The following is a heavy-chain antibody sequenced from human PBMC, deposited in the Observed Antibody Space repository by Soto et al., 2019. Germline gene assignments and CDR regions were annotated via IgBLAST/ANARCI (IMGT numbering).Heavy chain of an antibody. V-gene: IGHV3-30*18. Sequence: GGCLRLSCAASGFTFSSYGMHWVRQAPGKGLEWVAVISYDGSNKYYADSVKGRFTISRDNSKNTLYLQMNSLRAEDTAVYYCAKDSYYYDSSGYNYFDYWGQGTLVTVSS. CDR1: GFTFSSYG. J-gene: IGHJ4*02. D-gene: IGHD3-22*01. CDR2: ISYDGSNK. CDR3: AKDSYYYDSSGYNYFDY.